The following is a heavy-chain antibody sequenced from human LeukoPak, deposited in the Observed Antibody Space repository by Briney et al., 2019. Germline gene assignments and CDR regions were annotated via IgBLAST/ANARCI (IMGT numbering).Heavy chain of an antibody. CDR1: GFTFSSYG. V-gene: IGHV3-30*18. D-gene: IGHD1-26*01. J-gene: IGHJ4*02. Sequence: GGSLRLSCAASGFTFSSYGMHWVRQAPGKGLEWVAVISYDGSNKYYADSVKGRFTISRDKSKNTLYLQMNSLRTEDTAVYYCAKDSGSYYATGGLKDGWGQGTLVTVSS. CDR3: AKDSGSYYATGGLKDG. CDR2: ISYDGSNK.